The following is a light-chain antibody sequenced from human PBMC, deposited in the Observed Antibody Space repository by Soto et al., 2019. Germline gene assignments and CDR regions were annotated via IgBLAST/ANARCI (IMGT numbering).Light chain of an antibody. CDR2: GAS. CDR1: QSVSSN. V-gene: IGKV3-15*01. J-gene: IGKJ2*01. CDR3: QQYNNWSPGYT. Sequence: PATLSVSPGERATLSCRASQSVSSNLAWYQQKPGQAPRLLIYGASTRATGIPARFSGSGSGTEFTLTISSLQYEDFAVYYCQQYNNWSPGYTFGQGTKVDIK.